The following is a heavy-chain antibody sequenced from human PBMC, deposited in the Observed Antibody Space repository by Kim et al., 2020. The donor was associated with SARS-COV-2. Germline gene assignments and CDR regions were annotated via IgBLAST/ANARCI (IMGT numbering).Heavy chain of an antibody. CDR1: GFTFDDYA. J-gene: IGHJ6*02. CDR3: AKDLQRTYYDFWSGQYYYYYGMDV. Sequence: GGSLRLSCAASGFTFDDYAMHWVRQAPGKGLEWVSGISWNSGSIGYADSVKGRFTISRDNAKNSLYLQMNSLRAEDTALYYCAKDLQRTYYDFWSGQYYYYYGMDVWGQGTTVTVSS. V-gene: IGHV3-9*01. D-gene: IGHD3-3*01. CDR2: ISWNSGSI.